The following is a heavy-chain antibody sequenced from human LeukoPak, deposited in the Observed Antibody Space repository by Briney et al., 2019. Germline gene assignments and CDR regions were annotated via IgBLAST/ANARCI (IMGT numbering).Heavy chain of an antibody. CDR1: GFTFSRYA. J-gene: IGHJ4*02. Sequence: GGSLRLSCAASGFTFSRYAMNWVCQAPGKGLEWVSYINTDSSDIHYADSVKGRFTISRDNARNTLYLQLSSLRAEDSAVYYCARDTFHPGLIDSWGQGTLVTVSS. CDR2: INTDSSDI. V-gene: IGHV3-21*05. CDR3: ARDTFHPGLIDS. D-gene: IGHD2-21*01.